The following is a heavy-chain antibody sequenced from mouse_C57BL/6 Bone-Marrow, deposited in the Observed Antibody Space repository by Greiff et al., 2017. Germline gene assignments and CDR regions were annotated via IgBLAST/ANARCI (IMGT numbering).Heavy chain of an antibody. CDR2: ISRGSSTI. V-gene: IGHV5-17*01. CDR3: ARPIYYSNFGPAWFAC. Sequence: DVHLVESGGGLVKPGGSLKLSCAASGFTFSDYGMHWVRQAPEQGLEWVAYISRGSSTIYYADTVKGRFTISRDNAKNTLFLQMTSLRSEDTAMYYCARPIYYSNFGPAWFACWGQGTLVTVSA. CDR1: GFTFSDYG. D-gene: IGHD2-5*01. J-gene: IGHJ3*01.